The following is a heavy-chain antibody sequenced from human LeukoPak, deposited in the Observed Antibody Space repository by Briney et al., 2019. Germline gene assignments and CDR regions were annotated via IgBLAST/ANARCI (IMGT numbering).Heavy chain of an antibody. CDR3: ARRDSGGYFYYMDV. CDR1: GGSISGGDYF. Sequence: SETLSLTCTVSGGSISGGDYFWGWIRLPPGKGLEWIGSTHYSGSTYYNPSLKSRVTISVDTSKNQSSLKVSSVTAADTAVYYCARRDSGGYFYYMDVWGKGTTVTVSS. D-gene: IGHD1-26*01. V-gene: IGHV4-39*01. J-gene: IGHJ6*03. CDR2: THYSGST.